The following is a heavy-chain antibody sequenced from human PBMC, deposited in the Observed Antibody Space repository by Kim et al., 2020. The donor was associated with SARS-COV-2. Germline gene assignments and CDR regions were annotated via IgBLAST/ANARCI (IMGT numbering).Heavy chain of an antibody. Sequence: ASVKVSCKASGYTFTGYYMHWVRQAPGQGLEWMGWINPNSGGTNYAQKFQGWVTMTRDTSISTAYMELSRLRSDDTAVYYCARAVDIVATTQTNWFDPWGQGTLVTVSS. CDR2: INPNSGGT. CDR1: GYTFTGYY. D-gene: IGHD5-12*01. V-gene: IGHV1-2*04. CDR3: ARAVDIVATTQTNWFDP. J-gene: IGHJ5*02.